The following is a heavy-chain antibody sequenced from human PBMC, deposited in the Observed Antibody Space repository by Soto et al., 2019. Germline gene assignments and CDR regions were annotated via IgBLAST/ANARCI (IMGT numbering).Heavy chain of an antibody. CDR3: ARGLHSLFDY. D-gene: IGHD2-21*01. J-gene: IGHJ4*02. V-gene: IGHV3-33*01. CDR2: IWYDGNNK. CDR1: GFTFSNYG. Sequence: QVQLVESGGGVVQPGGSLRLSCAASGFTFSNYGMHWVRQAPGKGLEWVAVIWYDGNNKYYADSVKGGLTISRDNSNNKKYEQLTSLRAEDTAVYYCARGLHSLFDYWGQGTLVNGSS.